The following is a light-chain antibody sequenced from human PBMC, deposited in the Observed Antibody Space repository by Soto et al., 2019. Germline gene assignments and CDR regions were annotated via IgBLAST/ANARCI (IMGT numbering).Light chain of an antibody. Sequence: QSAVTQPPSASGTPGQRVSISCSGSRSNIGSHFVYWYQQLPGTAPMLLIHKNDQRPSGVPDRFSGSKSGTSASLTISGLRSEDEADYYCAVWDDSLSGVLFGGGTQLTVL. CDR2: KND. CDR1: RSNIGSHF. CDR3: AVWDDSLSGVL. J-gene: IGLJ2*01. V-gene: IGLV1-47*01.